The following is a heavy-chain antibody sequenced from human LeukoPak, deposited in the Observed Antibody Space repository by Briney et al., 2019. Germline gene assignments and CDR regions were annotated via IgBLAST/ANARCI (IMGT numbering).Heavy chain of an antibody. CDR3: ARDQYYDFWSGYVHMDV. D-gene: IGHD3-3*01. CDR1: GYTFTGYY. V-gene: IGHV1-2*02. J-gene: IGHJ6*03. Sequence: ASVKVSCKASGYTFTGYYMRWVRQAPGQGLEWMGWINPNSGGTNYAQKFQGRVTMTRDTSISTAYMELSRLRSDDTAVYYCARDQYYDFWSGYVHMDVWGKGTTVTVSS. CDR2: INPNSGGT.